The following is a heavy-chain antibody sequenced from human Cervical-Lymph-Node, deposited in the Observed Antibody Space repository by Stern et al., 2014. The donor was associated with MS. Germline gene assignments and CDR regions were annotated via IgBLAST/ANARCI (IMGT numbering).Heavy chain of an antibody. J-gene: IGHJ4*02. CDR1: GYTFNRNA. CDR3: ARVKPAAILDY. CDR2: INTNTGNT. D-gene: IGHD2-2*01. Sequence: QVQLVQSGSELKKPGASVKVSCKASGYTFNRNAMNWVRQAPGQRLEWMGWINTNTGNTTYARGFTGRFVFSLDTSVSTAYLHISSLKAEDTAIYYCARVKPAAILDYWGQGTLVTVSS. V-gene: IGHV7-4-1*02.